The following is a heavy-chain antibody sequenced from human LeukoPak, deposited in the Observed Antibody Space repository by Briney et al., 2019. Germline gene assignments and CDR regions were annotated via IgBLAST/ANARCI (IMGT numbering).Heavy chain of an antibody. CDR3: ARVGAHTYYDFWSGYYYYYGMDV. CDR2: IKQDGSEK. V-gene: IGHV3-7*01. Sequence: GGSLRLSCAASGFTFSSYWMSWVRQAPGKGLEWVANIKQDGSEKYYVDSVKGRFTISRDNAKNSLYLQMNSLRAEDTAVYYCARVGAHTYYDFWSGYYYYYGMDVWGQGPRSPSP. D-gene: IGHD3-3*01. CDR1: GFTFSSYW. J-gene: IGHJ6*02.